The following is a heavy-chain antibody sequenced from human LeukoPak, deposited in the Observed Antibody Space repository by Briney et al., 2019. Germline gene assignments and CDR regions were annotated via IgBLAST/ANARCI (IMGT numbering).Heavy chain of an antibody. Sequence: SETLSLTCAVSGYSISSGYYWGWIRQPPGKGLEWIGSIYHSGSTYYNPSLKSGVTISVDTSKSQFSLKLSSVTAPDTAVYYCAVSPTYDFWSGYSGGWFDPWGQGTLVTVSS. V-gene: IGHV4-38-2*01. D-gene: IGHD3-3*01. J-gene: IGHJ5*02. CDR3: AVSPTYDFWSGYSGGWFDP. CDR2: IYHSGST. CDR1: GYSISSGYY.